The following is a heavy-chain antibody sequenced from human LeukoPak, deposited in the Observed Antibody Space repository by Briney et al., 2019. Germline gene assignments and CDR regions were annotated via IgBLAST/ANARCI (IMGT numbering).Heavy chain of an antibody. Sequence: ASVKVSCKASGYTFTSYYMHWVRQAPGQGHEWMGIINPSGGSTSYTQKFQGRVTMTRDTSTSTVYMELSSLRSGDTAVYYCARGGGGYGDYTPWGQGTLVTVSS. D-gene: IGHD4-17*01. J-gene: IGHJ5*02. V-gene: IGHV1-46*01. CDR1: GYTFTSYY. CDR3: ARGGGGYGDYTP. CDR2: INPSGGST.